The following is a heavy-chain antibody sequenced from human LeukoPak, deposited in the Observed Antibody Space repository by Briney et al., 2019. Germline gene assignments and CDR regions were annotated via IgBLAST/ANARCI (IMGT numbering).Heavy chain of an antibody. J-gene: IGHJ4*02. D-gene: IGHD6-19*01. V-gene: IGHV3-30*02. Sequence: GGSLRLSCAASGFTFSSYGMHWVRQAPGKGLEWLAYIRADGSIKYYSDSVKGRFTISRDNSKNTLYLQMNSLGVEDTAVYYCVKDERFGSGWYWDSWGQGTLITVSS. CDR3: VKDERFGSGWYWDS. CDR1: GFTFSSYG. CDR2: IRADGSIK.